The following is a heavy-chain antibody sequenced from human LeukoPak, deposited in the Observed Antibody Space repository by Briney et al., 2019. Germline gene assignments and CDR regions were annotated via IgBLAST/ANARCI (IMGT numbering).Heavy chain of an antibody. J-gene: IGHJ4*02. CDR2: IWYDGSTK. CDR3: ARDSGFGELVTYYFDY. Sequence: PGGSLRLSCAASGFNFSNNAMHWVRQVPGKGLEWVAVIWYDGSTKYYANYVKGRFTVSRDNSKNTLYLQMNILRPEDTAIYYCARDSGFGELVTYYFDYWGQGTLVTVSS. CDR1: GFNFSNNA. D-gene: IGHD3-10*01. V-gene: IGHV3-33*01.